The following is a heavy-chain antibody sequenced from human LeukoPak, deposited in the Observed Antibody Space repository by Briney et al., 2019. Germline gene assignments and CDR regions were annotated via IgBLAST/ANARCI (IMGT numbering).Heavy chain of an antibody. J-gene: IGHJ4*02. D-gene: IGHD4-17*01. CDR2: ISSSSSYI. Sequence: GGSLRLPCAASGFTFSSYSMNWVRQAPGKGLEWVSSISSSSSYIYYADSVKGRFTISRDNAKNSLYLQMNSLRAEDTAVYYCARDSNYGDYDPYFDYWGQGTLVTVSS. CDR3: ARDSNYGDYDPYFDY. CDR1: GFTFSSYS. V-gene: IGHV3-21*01.